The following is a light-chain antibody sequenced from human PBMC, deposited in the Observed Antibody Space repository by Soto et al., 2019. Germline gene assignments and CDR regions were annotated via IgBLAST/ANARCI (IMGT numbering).Light chain of an antibody. CDR1: QSVGSN. J-gene: IGKJ1*01. CDR2: TTS. CDR3: QQYNSWPRT. V-gene: IGKV3-15*01. Sequence: EIVMTQSPSTLSVSPGERITISCRASQSVGSNLAWYQQKPGQPPSLLIYTTSTSAAGVPARFSGSGSGTEFTLTIDSLQYEDVVVYYCQQYNSWPRTFGQGTRVEIK.